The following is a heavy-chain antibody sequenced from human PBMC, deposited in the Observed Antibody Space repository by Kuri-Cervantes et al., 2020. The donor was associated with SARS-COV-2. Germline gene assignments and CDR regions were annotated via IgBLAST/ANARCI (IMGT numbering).Heavy chain of an antibody. CDR2: INPNSGGT. Sequence: ASVKVSCKASGYTFTGYYMHWVRQAPGQGLEWMGRINPNSGGTNYAQKFQGRVTMTTDTSTSTAYMELSSLRSEDTAVYYCARVSIAAAGEFYYYYGMDVWGQGTTVTVSS. CDR1: GYTFTGYY. D-gene: IGHD6-13*01. V-gene: IGHV1-2*06. CDR3: ARVSIAAAGEFYYYYGMDV. J-gene: IGHJ6*02.